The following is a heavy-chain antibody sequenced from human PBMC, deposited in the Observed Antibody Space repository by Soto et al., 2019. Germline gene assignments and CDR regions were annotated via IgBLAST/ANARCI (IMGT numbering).Heavy chain of an antibody. V-gene: IGHV4-34*01. CDR1: GGSVNGYY. CDR2: INHAGGT. CDR3: ATRITVFGLLIPPFDP. Sequence: PSETLSLTCAVYGGSVNGYYWNWIRQPPGKGLEWIGEINHAGGTHYNPSLKSRVTMSVDTSKNQFSLRLSSVTAADTAIYYCATRITVFGLLIPPFDPWGQGTLVTVSS. J-gene: IGHJ5*02. D-gene: IGHD3-3*01.